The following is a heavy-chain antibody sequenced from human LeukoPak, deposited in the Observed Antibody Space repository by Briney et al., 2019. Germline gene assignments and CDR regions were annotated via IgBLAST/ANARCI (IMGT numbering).Heavy chain of an antibody. CDR3: ARGGRYSGYSFAFDY. Sequence: GGSLRLSCAASGFTFSSYWMSWVRQAPGKGLEWVANIKQDGSEKYYVDSVKGRFTISRDNAKNSLYLQMNSLRAEDTAVYYCARGGRYSGYSFAFDYWGQGTLVTVSS. D-gene: IGHD5-12*01. V-gene: IGHV3-7*01. CDR1: GFTFSSYW. CDR2: IKQDGSEK. J-gene: IGHJ4*02.